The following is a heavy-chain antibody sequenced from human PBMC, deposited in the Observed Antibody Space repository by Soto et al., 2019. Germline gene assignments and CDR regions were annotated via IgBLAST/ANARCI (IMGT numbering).Heavy chain of an antibody. CDR3: ARSAVRPDY. Sequence: SETLSLTCTVSGGSISSYYWSWIRQPPRKGLEWIGYIYYSGSTNYNPSLKSRVTISVDTSKNQFSLKLSSVTAADTAVYYCARSAVRPDYWGQGTLVTVSS. CDR1: GGSISSYY. J-gene: IGHJ4*02. CDR2: IYYSGST. D-gene: IGHD6-25*01. V-gene: IGHV4-59*01.